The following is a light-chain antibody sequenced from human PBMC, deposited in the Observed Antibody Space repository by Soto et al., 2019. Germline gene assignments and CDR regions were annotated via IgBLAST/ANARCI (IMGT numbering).Light chain of an antibody. CDR1: QSVSSN. J-gene: IGKJ2*02. CDR3: QQYNNWPRT. CDR2: GAS. V-gene: IGKV3-15*01. Sequence: EIVMAQSPATRSVSPGERATLSCRASQSVSSNLAWYQQKPGQAPRLLIYGASTRATGIPARFSGSGSGTVFTLTISSLQSEDFAVYYCQQYNNWPRTFGQGTKLEIK.